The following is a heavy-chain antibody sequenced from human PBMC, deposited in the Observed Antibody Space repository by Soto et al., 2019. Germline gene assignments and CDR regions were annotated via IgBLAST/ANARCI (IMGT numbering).Heavy chain of an antibody. CDR2: INSDESSA. CDR3: ARGVESTRNAMDV. J-gene: IGHJ6*02. V-gene: IGHV3-74*01. CDR1: GFTFSSYW. Sequence: EVQLVESGGGLVQPGGSLRLSCAASGFTFSSYWMHWVRQAPGKGLVWVSRINSDESSANYADSVKGRFTISRDSAKNTVCLQMSSLSDEDTAMYFFARGVESTRNAMDVWGQGTTVTVSS. D-gene: IGHD2-15*01.